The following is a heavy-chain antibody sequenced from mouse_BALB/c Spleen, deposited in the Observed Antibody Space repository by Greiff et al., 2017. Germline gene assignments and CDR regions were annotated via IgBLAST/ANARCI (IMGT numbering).Heavy chain of an antibody. CDR3: ARQEGSGTWGFAY. V-gene: IGHV5-12-1*01. CDR2: ISSGGGST. J-gene: IGHJ3*01. Sequence: EVQVVESGGGLVKPGGSLKLSCAASGFAFSSYDMSWVRQTPEKRLEWVAYISSGGGSTYYPDTVKGRFTISRDNAKNTLYLQMSSLKSEDTAMYYCARQEGSGTWGFAYWGQGTLVTVSA. D-gene: IGHD4-1*01. CDR1: GFAFSSYD.